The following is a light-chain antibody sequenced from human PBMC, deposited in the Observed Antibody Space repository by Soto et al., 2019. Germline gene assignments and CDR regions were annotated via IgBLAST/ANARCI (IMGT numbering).Light chain of an antibody. CDR3: QHYNDWRWT. Sequence: EIVMTQSPATLSVSPGEGATLSCRASQSISSKLAWYQQKPGQAPRLLIYGASTRATGVPARFFGSGSGTEFTLTISSLQSEDLAVYYCQHYNDWRWTFGQGTKVVIK. V-gene: IGKV3-15*01. J-gene: IGKJ1*01. CDR1: QSISSK. CDR2: GAS.